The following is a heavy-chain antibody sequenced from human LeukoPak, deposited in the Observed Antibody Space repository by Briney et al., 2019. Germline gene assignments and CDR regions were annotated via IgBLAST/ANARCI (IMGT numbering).Heavy chain of an antibody. Sequence: SETLSLTCTVSGGSISSYYCSWIRQPAGKGLEWIGRIYTSGSTNYNPSLKSRVTMSVDTSKNQFSLKLSSVTAADTAVYYCAAKLGYCSSTSCYYFDYWGQGTLVTVSS. V-gene: IGHV4-4*07. CDR3: AAKLGYCSSTSCYYFDY. CDR2: IYTSGST. CDR1: GGSISSYY. D-gene: IGHD2-2*01. J-gene: IGHJ4*02.